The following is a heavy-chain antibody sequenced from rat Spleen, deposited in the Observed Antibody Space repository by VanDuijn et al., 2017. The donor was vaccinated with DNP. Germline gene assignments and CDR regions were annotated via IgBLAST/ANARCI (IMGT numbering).Heavy chain of an antibody. CDR2: ITPGGGNT. Sequence: EVQLVESGGGLVQPGRSLKLSCAASGFTFRDHYMAWVRQIPKKGLEWVAAITPGGGNTYYRDSVKGRFTISRDNAKSTLYLQMDSLRSEDTATYYCTTDFERGYWGQGVMVTVSS. D-gene: IGHD1-11*01. CDR3: TTDFERGY. J-gene: IGHJ2*01. CDR1: GFTFRDHY. V-gene: IGHV5-27*01.